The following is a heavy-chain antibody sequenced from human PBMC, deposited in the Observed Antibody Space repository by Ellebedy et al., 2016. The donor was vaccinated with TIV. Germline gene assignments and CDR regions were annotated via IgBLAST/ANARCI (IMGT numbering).Heavy chain of an antibody. D-gene: IGHD5-24*01. V-gene: IGHV4-59*01. CDR2: VHYSGRT. CDR1: ADSITDYY. J-gene: IGHJ4*02. Sequence: MPSETLSLTCAVSADSITDYYWSWLRQPPGKGLEWIAYVHYSGRTTYNPSLKSPFTISLDTSTNQFSLRLTSVAAADTAVYYCATVDGSYPRFHYWGQGSLVTVSS. CDR3: ATVDGSYPRFHY.